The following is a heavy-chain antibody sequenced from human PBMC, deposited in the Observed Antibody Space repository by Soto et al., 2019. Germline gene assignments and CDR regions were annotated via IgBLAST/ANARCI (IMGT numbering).Heavy chain of an antibody. D-gene: IGHD3-9*01. CDR3: ARLDSSNYDILTGYYDY. V-gene: IGHV5-51*01. CDR2: IYPGDSDT. CDR1: GYSFTSYW. Sequence: EVQLVQSGAEVKKPGESLKISCKGTGYSFTSYWIGWVRQMPGKGLEWMGIIYPGDSDTRYSPSFQGQVTISADKSISTAYLQWSSLKASDTAMYYCARLDSSNYDILTGYYDYWGQGTLVTVSS. J-gene: IGHJ4*02.